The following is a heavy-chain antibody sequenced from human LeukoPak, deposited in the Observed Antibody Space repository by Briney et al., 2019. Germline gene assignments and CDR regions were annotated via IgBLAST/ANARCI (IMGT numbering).Heavy chain of an antibody. V-gene: IGHV3-23*01. J-gene: IGHJ4*02. D-gene: IGHD1-26*01. CDR3: AKYGPQDSGSSHFDY. Sequence: GGSLRLSCAASGFTFSSYAMSWVRQAPGKGLEWVSAIRDSGSSTHYADSVKGRFTTSRDNSKNTLFLQMNSLRAEDTAIYYCAKYGPQDSGSSHFDYWGQGTLVAVSS. CDR1: GFTFSSYA. CDR2: IRDSGSST.